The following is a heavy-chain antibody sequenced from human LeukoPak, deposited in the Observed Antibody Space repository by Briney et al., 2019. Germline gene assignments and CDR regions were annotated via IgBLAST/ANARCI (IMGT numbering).Heavy chain of an antibody. CDR2: ISAYNGNT. D-gene: IGHD3-9*01. J-gene: IGHJ4*02. CDR3: ARDRPGGLRYFDWLGY. V-gene: IGHV1-18*01. Sequence: ASVKVSCKASGYTFTSYGISWVRQAPGQGLEWMGWISAYNGNTNYAQKLQGRVTMTTDTSTSTAYMEPRSLRSDDTAVYYCARDRPGGLRYFDWLGYWGQGTLVTVSS. CDR1: GYTFTSYG.